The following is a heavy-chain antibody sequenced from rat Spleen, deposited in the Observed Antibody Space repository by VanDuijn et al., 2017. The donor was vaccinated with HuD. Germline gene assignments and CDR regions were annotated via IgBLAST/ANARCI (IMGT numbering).Heavy chain of an antibody. CDR2: ISYEGSST. CDR3: ARLGGYGNVMDA. J-gene: IGHJ4*01. Sequence: EVQLVESGGGLVQPGRSLKLSCAASGFTFSDYYMAWVRQAPKKGLEWVASISYEGSSTYYGDSVKGRFTISRDNAKSTLYLQMNSLRSEDTATYYCARLGGYGNVMDAWGQGASVTVSS. D-gene: IGHD1-11*01. V-gene: IGHV5-22*01. CDR1: GFTFSDYY.